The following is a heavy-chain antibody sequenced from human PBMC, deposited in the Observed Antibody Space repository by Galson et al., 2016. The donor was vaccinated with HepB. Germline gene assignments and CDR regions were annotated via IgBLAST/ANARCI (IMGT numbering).Heavy chain of an antibody. V-gene: IGHV3-48*02. D-gene: IGHD3-16*01. J-gene: IGHJ4*02. CDR2: ITSSSDTM. CDR3: ARDDYFRLGY. CDR1: GFTFSSYA. Sequence: SLRLSCAVSGFTFSSYAMHWVRQAPGKGLEWIAWITSSSDTMYYADSVKGRFTISRDNAKNSLYLEMNSLRDEDTAVYYCARDDYFRLGYWGQGTLVTVSS.